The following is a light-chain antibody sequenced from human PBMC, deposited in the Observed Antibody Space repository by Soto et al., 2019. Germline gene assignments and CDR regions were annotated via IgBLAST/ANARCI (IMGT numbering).Light chain of an antibody. Sequence: IQMTQSPSTLSGSVGDRVTITCRASQTISSWLAWYQQKPGKAPKLLIYKASTLKSGVPSRFSGSGSGTEFTLTISSLQPDDFATYYCQHYNSYSEAFGHVTKVEIX. CDR3: QHYNSYSEA. V-gene: IGKV1-5*03. J-gene: IGKJ1*01. CDR2: KAS. CDR1: QTISSW.